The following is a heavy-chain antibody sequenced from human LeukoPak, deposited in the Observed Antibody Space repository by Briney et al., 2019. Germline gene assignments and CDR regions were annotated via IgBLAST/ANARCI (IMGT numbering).Heavy chain of an antibody. Sequence: ASVKVSCKASGYIFTSYGISWVRQAPGQGLEWMGWISAYNGNTNYAQKLQGRVTMTTDTSTSTAYMELRSLRSDDTAVYYCARDCGVGGDCPWDYWGQGTLVTVSS. D-gene: IGHD2-21*01. CDR3: ARDCGVGGDCPWDY. V-gene: IGHV1-18*01. CDR1: GYIFTSYG. J-gene: IGHJ4*02. CDR2: ISAYNGNT.